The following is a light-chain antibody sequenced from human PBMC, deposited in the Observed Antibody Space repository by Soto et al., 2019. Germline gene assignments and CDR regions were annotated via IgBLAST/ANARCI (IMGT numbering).Light chain of an antibody. CDR2: DAS. J-gene: IGKJ1*01. V-gene: IGKV1-5*01. CDR3: PVSEFYLHP. CDR1: QSISSW. Sequence: SMSAAALSVNVGDRVTISCRASQSISSWLAWYQQKPGKAPKLLIYDASSLESGVPSRFSGSGSGTEFTLTISCLQPEDFATYCSPVSEFYLHPFGDGA.